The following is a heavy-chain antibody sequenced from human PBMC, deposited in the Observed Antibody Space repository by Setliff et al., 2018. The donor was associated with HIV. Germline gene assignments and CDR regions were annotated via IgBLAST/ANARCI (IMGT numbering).Heavy chain of an antibody. V-gene: IGHV4-39*01. Sequence: PSETLSLTCTVSGDSIGSSSYYWSWIRQPPGKGLEWIGTIYYSGSTYYNPSLKSRVTISTDTSKNQFSLKVRSVTAADTAVYYCARQVTVVGYFETAAGSFNYWGPGTLVTVSS. CDR1: GDSIGSSSYY. J-gene: IGHJ4*02. CDR3: ARQVTVVGYFETAAGSFNY. CDR2: IYYSGST. D-gene: IGHD2-21*01.